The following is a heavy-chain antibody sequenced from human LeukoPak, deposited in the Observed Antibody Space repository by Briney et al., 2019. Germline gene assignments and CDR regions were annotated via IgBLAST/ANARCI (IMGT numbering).Heavy chain of an antibody. D-gene: IGHD5-12*01. CDR1: GFTFSSYE. CDR2: ISSSGSTI. Sequence: GGSLRLSCAASGFTFSSYEMNWVRQAPGKGLEWVSYISSSGSTIYYADSVKGRFTISRDNAKNSLYLQMNSLRAEDTAVYYCARVSYGGYEDYWVQGTLVTVSS. J-gene: IGHJ4*02. V-gene: IGHV3-48*03. CDR3: ARVSYGGYEDY.